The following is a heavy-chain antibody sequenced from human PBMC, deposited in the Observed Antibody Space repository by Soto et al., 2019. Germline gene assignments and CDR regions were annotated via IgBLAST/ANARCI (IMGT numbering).Heavy chain of an antibody. CDR1: GGTFSSYA. J-gene: IGHJ5*02. CDR3: ARRTVLLNFDP. D-gene: IGHD3-10*01. V-gene: IGHV1-69*13. Sequence: LVKVSCKASGGTFSSYAGSWVRQAPGQGLEWMGGIIPIFGTANYAQKFQGRVTITADESTSTAYMELSSLRSEDTAVYYCARRTVLLNFDPWGQGTLVTVSS. CDR2: IIPIFGTA.